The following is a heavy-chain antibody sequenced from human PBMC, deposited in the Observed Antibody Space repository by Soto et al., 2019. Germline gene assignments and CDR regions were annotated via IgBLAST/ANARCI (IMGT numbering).Heavy chain of an antibody. CDR2: FDPEDGET. J-gene: IGHJ4*02. D-gene: IGHD3-10*01. Sequence: ASVKVSCKVSGYTLTELSMHWVRQAPGKGLEWMGGFDPEDGETIYAQKFQGRVTMTEDTSTDTAYMELSSLRSEDTAVYYCATYITMVRGVITYNYWGQGTLVTVSS. CDR3: ATYITMVRGVITYNY. CDR1: GYTLTELS. V-gene: IGHV1-24*01.